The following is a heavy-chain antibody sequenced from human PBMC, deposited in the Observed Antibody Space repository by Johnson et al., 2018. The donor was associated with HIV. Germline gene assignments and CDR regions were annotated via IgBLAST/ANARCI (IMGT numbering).Heavy chain of an antibody. D-gene: IGHD1-26*01. CDR2: IYSGGST. CDR1: GFTVSSNY. V-gene: IGHV3-66*01. Sequence: VQLVESGGGLVQPGGSLRLSCAASGFTVSSNYMSWVRQAPGKGLEWVSVIYSGGSTYYADSVKGRFTISRDNSKNTLYLQMNSLRAEDTAVYYCARDLSEGELGHAFDIWGQGIMVTVSS. CDR3: ARDLSEGELGHAFDI. J-gene: IGHJ3*02.